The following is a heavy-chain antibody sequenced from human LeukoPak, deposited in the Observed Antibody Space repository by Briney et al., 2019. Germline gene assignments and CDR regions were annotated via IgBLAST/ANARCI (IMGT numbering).Heavy chain of an antibody. CDR2: IRYDGSNK. J-gene: IGHJ3*02. CDR1: GFTFSSYG. V-gene: IGHV3-30*02. CDR3: ARDQVYGITMVRGVRPTDAFDI. Sequence: GGSLRLSCAASGFTFSSYGMHWVRQAPGKGLEWVAFIRYDGSNKYYADSVKGRFTISRDNAKNSLYLQMNSLRAEDTAVYYCARDQVYGITMVRGVRPTDAFDIWGQGTMVTVSS. D-gene: IGHD3-10*01.